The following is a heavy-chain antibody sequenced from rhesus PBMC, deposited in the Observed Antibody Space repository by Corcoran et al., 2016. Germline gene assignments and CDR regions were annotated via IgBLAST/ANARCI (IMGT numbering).Heavy chain of an antibody. D-gene: IGHD4-29*01. CDR2: ISYRGST. V-gene: IGHV4-122*02. CDR1: GYSISSGYG. Sequence: QLQLQESGPGLVKPSETLSLTCAVSGYSISSGYGWTWIRQPPGKGLQLIGYISYRGSTSYNPYLKSRVTISIDTSKNQFSLKLSSVTAADTAVYYCARDPYGSSYYFDYWGQGVLVTVSS. J-gene: IGHJ4*01. CDR3: ARDPYGSSYYFDY.